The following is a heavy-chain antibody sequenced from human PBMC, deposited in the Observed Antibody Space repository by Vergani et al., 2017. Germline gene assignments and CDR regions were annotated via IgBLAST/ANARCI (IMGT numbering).Heavy chain of an antibody. V-gene: IGHV3-7*01. D-gene: IGHD3-3*01. CDR3: ARDPLDYDFWSGYLEGGAFDI. CDR1: GFTFSSYW. J-gene: IGHJ3*02. Sequence: EVQLVESGGGLVQPGGSLRLSCAASGFTFSSYWMSWVRQAPGKGLEWVANIKQDGSEKYYVDSVKGRFNISRDNAKNSLYLQMNSLIAEDTAVYYCARDPLDYDFWSGYLEGGAFDIWGQGTMVTVSS. CDR2: IKQDGSEK.